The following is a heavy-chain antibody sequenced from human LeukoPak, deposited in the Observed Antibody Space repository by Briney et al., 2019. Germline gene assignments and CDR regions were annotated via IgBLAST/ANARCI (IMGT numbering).Heavy chain of an antibody. CDR3: ARVSGAAAADY. CDR1: GGSFSGYY. V-gene: IGHV4-34*01. CDR2: INHSGST. D-gene: IGHD6-13*01. J-gene: IGHJ4*02. Sequence: SDTLSLTCAVYGGSFSGYYWSWIRQPPGKGLEWIGEINHSGSTNYNPSLKSRVTISVDTSKNQFSLKLSSVTAADTAVYYCARVSGAAAADYWGQGTLVTVSS.